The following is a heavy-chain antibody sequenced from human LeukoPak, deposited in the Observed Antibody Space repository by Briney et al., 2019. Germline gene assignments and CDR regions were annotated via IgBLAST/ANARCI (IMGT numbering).Heavy chain of an antibody. D-gene: IGHD2-2*01. CDR3: ARGGDIVVVPAAYCLIDY. Sequence: ASVKVSCKASGYTFTSYYMHWVRQAPGQGLEWMGIINPSGGSTSYAQKFQGRVTMTRDTSTSTVYMELSSLRSEDTPVYYCARGGDIVVVPAAYCLIDYWGQGTLVTVSS. J-gene: IGHJ4*02. CDR1: GYTFTSYY. V-gene: IGHV1-46*01. CDR2: INPSGGST.